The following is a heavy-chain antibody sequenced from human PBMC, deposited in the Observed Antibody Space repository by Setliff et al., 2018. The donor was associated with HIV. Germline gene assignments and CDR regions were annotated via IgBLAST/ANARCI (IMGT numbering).Heavy chain of an antibody. J-gene: IGHJ2*01. CDR1: GGSIYSGGYF. CDR2: IYYSGNT. D-gene: IGHD3-22*01. Sequence: PSETLSLTCTVSGGSIYSGGYFWSWIRQPPGKGLEWIGSIYYSGNTNYNPSLKSRVTISVDTSKNQFSLKLSSVTAADTAVYYCARDPHNYDSSGYRRTWHFDLWGRGSLVTVSS. CDR3: ARDPHNYDSSGYRRTWHFDL. V-gene: IGHV4-31*03.